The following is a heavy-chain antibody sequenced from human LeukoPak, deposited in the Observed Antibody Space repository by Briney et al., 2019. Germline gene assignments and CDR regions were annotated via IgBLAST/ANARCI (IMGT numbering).Heavy chain of an antibody. J-gene: IGHJ4*02. CDR1: GGSISSYY. D-gene: IGHD3-22*01. Sequence: KPSETLSLTCTVSGGSISSYYWSWIRQPPGKGLEWIGYIYYSVSTNYNPSLKSRVTISVDTSKNQFSLKLSSVTAADTAVYYCARGMYYYDSSGYYGPAYYFDYWGQGTLVTVPS. CDR3: ARGMYYYDSSGYYGPAYYFDY. V-gene: IGHV4-59*01. CDR2: IYYSVST.